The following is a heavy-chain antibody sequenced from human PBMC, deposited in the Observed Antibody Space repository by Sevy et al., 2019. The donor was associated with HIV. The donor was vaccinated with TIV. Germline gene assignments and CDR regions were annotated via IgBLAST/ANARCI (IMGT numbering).Heavy chain of an antibody. CDR2: IYYSGST. CDR1: GDSISSYY. J-gene: IGHJ3*02. D-gene: IGHD2-2*01. V-gene: IGHV4-59*01. CDR3: AGAHPSNIVVVPAAQGAFDI. Sequence: SETLSLTCTVSGDSISSYYWSWIRQPPGKGLEWIGYIYYSGSTNYNPSLKSRVTISVDTSKNQFSLKLSSVTAADTAVYYCAGAHPSNIVVVPAAQGAFDIWGQGTMVTVSS.